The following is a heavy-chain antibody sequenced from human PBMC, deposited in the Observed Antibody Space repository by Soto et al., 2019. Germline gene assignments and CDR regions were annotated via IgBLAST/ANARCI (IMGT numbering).Heavy chain of an antibody. CDR3: ARYCSSTSCYSDYYGMDV. V-gene: IGHV1-69*13. D-gene: IGHD2-2*01. CDR1: GGTFSSYA. Sequence: GASVKVSCKASGGTFSSYAISWVRQAPGQGLEWMGGIIPIFGTANYAQKFQGRVTITADESTSTAYMELSSLRSEDTAVYYCARYCSSTSCYSDYYGMDVCGQRTTFTTSS. CDR2: IIPIFGTA. J-gene: IGHJ6*02.